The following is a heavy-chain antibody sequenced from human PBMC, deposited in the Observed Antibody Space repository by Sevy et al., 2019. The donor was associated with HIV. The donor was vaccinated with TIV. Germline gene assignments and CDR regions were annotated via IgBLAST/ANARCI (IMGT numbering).Heavy chain of an antibody. CDR1: GFTFSSYN. J-gene: IGHJ4*02. CDR3: ARGPPDGSYDYFDY. Sequence: GGSLRLSCAASGFTFSSYNMNWVRQAPGKGLEWVSSISGSSNYIYYADSMKGRFTISRDNATNSLYLQMNSLRAEDTAVYYCARGPPDGSYDYFDYWGQGTLVTVSS. CDR2: ISGSSNYI. D-gene: IGHD1-26*01. V-gene: IGHV3-21*01.